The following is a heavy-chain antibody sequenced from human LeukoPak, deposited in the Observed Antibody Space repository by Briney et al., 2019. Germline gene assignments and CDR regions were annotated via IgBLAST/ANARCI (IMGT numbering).Heavy chain of an antibody. J-gene: IGHJ6*03. CDR1: GGTFSSYA. V-gene: IGHV1-69*01. D-gene: IGHD2/OR15-2a*01. CDR2: IIPIFGTA. Sequence: SVKVSCKASGGTFSSYAISWVRQAPGQGLEWMGGIIPIFGTANYAQKFQGRVTITADESASTAYMELSSLRSEDTAVYYCARAQGSFVSHLYYMDVWGKGTTVTVSS. CDR3: ARAQGSFVSHLYYMDV.